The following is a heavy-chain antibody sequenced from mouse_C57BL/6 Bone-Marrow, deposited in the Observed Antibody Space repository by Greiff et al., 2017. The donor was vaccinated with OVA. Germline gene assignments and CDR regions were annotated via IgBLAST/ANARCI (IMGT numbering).Heavy chain of an antibody. V-gene: IGHV1-52*01. CDR2: IDPSDSET. Sequence: VQLQQPGAELVRPGSSVKLSCKASGYTFTSYWMHWVKQRPIQGLEWIGNIDPSDSETHYNQKFKDKATLTVDKSSSTAYMQLSSLTSEDSAVYYCAKGYYSIGAYWGQGTLVTVSA. CDR1: GYTFTSYW. J-gene: IGHJ3*01. D-gene: IGHD2-3*01. CDR3: AKGYYSIGAY.